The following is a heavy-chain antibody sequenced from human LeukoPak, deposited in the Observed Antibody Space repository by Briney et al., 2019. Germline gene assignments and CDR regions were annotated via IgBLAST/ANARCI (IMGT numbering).Heavy chain of an antibody. CDR1: GFTFSSYW. V-gene: IGHV3-66*01. Sequence: GGSLRLSCAASGFTFSSYWMNWVRQAPGKGLEWVSVIYSGGSTYYADSVKGRFTISRDNSKNTLYLQMNSLRAEDTAVYYCASIFYWGQGTLVTVSS. J-gene: IGHJ4*02. CDR3: ASIFY. CDR2: IYSGGST.